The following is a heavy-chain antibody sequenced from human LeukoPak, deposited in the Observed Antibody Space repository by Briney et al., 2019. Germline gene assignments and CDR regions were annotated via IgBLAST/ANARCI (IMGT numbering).Heavy chain of an antibody. CDR2: ISAYNGNT. D-gene: IGHD1-20*01. CDR3: ARNLNFHYYYGMDV. CDR1: GYTFTNYG. J-gene: IGHJ6*02. V-gene: IGHV1-18*01. Sequence: ASVKVSCKASGYTFTNYGISWVRQTRGQGLEWMGWISAYNGNTNYAQKLQGRVTMTTDTSTSTAYMELRSLRSDDTAVYYCARNLNFHYYYGMDVWGQGTTVTVSS.